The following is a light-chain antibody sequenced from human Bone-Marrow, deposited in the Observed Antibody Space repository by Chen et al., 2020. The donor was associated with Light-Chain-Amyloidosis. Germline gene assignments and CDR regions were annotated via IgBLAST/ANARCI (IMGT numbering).Light chain of an antibody. Sequence: QPPLTQPASVSGSPGQSITISCPGTSSDVGAYNYVSWYQQHPGKAPKLMIYDVSNRPSGVPYRFSGSKSGNTASLTISGLQAEDEADYHCRAYISSSTLVVFGGGTKLTVL. J-gene: IGLJ2*01. CDR3: RAYISSSTLVV. CDR2: DVS. CDR1: SSDVGAYNY. V-gene: IGLV2-14*01.